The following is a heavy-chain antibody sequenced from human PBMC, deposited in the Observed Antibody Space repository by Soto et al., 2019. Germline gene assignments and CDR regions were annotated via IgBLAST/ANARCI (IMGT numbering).Heavy chain of an antibody. J-gene: IGHJ6*02. CDR3: AKDRARXVDTAIPLYYYYYGMDV. Sequence: GGSLRLSCAASGFTFSSYGMHWVRQAPGKGLEWVAVISYDGSNKYYADSVKGRFTISRDNSKNTLYLQMNSLRAEDTAVYYCAKDRARXVDTAIPLYYYYYGMDVWGQGTTVTVSS. D-gene: IGHD5-18*01. CDR2: ISYDGSNK. CDR1: GFTFSSYG. V-gene: IGHV3-30*18.